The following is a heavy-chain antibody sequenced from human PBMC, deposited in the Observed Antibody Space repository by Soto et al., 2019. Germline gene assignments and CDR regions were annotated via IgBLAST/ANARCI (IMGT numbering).Heavy chain of an antibody. CDR2: INPSGGST. Sequence: QVQLVQSGAEVKKPGASVKVSCKASGYTFTSYYMHWVRQAPGQGLEWMGIINPSGGSTSHAQKFQFRVTMTRDTATSTVYMELSSLSSENTAVYDCARDQDSSRWYLFDYWGQGTLVTVSS. V-gene: IGHV1-46*01. CDR1: GYTFTSYY. J-gene: IGHJ4*02. D-gene: IGHD6-13*01. CDR3: ARDQDSSRWYLFDY.